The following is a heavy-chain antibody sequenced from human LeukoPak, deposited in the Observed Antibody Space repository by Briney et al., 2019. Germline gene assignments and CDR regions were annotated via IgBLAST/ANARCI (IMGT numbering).Heavy chain of an antibody. CDR1: GGSFSGYY. V-gene: IGHV4-34*01. J-gene: IGHJ5*02. CDR3: ARGVRVSAAPLGWFDP. CDR2: INHSGST. D-gene: IGHD2-2*01. Sequence: SETLSLTCAVYGGSFSGYYWSWIRQPPGKGLEWIGEINHSGSTNYNPSLKSRVTISVDTSKNQFSLKLSSVTAADTAVYYCARGVRVSAAPLGWFDPWGQGTLVTVSS.